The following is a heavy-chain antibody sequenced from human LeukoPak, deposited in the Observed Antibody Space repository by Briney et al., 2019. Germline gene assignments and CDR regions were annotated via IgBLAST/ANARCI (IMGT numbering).Heavy chain of an antibody. V-gene: IGHV4-59*01. J-gene: IGHJ5*02. CDR3: ARLHSSRAEEFDP. CDR1: GGSISGYY. Sequence: SETLSLTCTVSGGSISGYYWSWIRQSSGKGLERIGYIYYTGITAYNPSLGSRVTISVDRSNNQFSLRLTSVTAADTAVYYCARLHSSRAEEFDPWGQGTLVTVSS. CDR2: IYYTGIT.